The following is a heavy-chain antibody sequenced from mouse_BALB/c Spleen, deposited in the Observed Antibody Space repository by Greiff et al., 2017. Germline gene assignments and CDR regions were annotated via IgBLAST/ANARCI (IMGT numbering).Heavy chain of an antibody. CDR1: GYTFTSYW. V-gene: IGHV1-7*01. D-gene: IGHD1-1*01. Sequence: QVQLQQSGAELAKPGASVKMSCKASGYTFTSYWMHWVNQRPGQGLEWFGYINPSTGYTEYNQKFKDKATLTADKSSSTAYMQLSSLTSEDSAVYYCAVVPYGSTLDYWGQGTTLTVSS. CDR2: INPSTGYT. J-gene: IGHJ2*01. CDR3: AVVPYGSTLDY.